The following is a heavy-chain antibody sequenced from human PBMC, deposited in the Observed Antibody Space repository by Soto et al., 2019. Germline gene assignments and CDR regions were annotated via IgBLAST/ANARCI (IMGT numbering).Heavy chain of an antibody. CDR3: ARSLYDILTGYENWFDP. V-gene: IGHV4-4*02. CDR1: SGSISSSNW. Sequence: QVQLQESGPGLVKPSGTLSLTCAVSSGSISSSNWWSWVRQPPGKGLEWIGEIYHSGSTNYNPSRKSRVTISVDKSKNQFSLKLSSVTAADTAVYYCARSLYDILTGYENWFDPWGQGTLVTVSS. CDR2: IYHSGST. J-gene: IGHJ5*02. D-gene: IGHD3-9*01.